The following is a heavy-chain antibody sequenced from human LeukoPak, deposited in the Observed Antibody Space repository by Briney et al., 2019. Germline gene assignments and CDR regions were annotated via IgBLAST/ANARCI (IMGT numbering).Heavy chain of an antibody. CDR1: GGSISSGGYY. V-gene: IGHV4-31*03. D-gene: IGHD3-10*01. CDR3: AREVRGVHGI. J-gene: IGHJ4*02. Sequence: SETLSLTCTVSGGSISSGGYYWSWIRQHPGKGLEWIGYIYYSGSTYYNPSLKSRVTISVDTSKNQFSLKLSSVTAADTAVYYCAREVRGVHGIWGQGTLVTVSS. CDR2: IYYSGST.